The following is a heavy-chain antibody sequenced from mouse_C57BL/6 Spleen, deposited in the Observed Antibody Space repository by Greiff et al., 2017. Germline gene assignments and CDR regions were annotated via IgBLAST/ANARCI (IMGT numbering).Heavy chain of an antibody. CDR2: ISSGSSTI. Sequence: EVKLVESGGGLVKPGGSLKLSCAASGFTFSDYGMHWVRQAPEKGLEWVAYISSGSSTIYYADTVKGRFTISRDNAKNTLFLQMTSLRSEATAMYYCARGTGTGYFDYWGQGTTLTVSS. CDR3: ARGTGTGYFDY. V-gene: IGHV5-17*01. D-gene: IGHD4-1*01. J-gene: IGHJ2*01. CDR1: GFTFSDYG.